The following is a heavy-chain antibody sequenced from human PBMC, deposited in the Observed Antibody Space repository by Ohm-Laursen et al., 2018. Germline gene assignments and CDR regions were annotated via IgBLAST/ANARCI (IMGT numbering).Heavy chain of an antibody. CDR2: ISGSSDYI. D-gene: IGHD1-7*01. J-gene: IGHJ4*02. CDR3: ARVLSNWNYDY. V-gene: IGHV3-21*06. Sequence: SLRLSCSASGFTFSSNGMCWVRQAPGKGLEWVSSISGSSDYIYYADSVKGRFTIYRDNAKNSLYLQMSSLRAEDTAVYYCARVLSNWNYDYWGQGTLVTVSS. CDR1: GFTFSSNG.